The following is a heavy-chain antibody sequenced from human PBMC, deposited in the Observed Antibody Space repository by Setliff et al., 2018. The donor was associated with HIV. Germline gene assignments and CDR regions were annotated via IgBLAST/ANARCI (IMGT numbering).Heavy chain of an antibody. CDR2: ININTGNP. J-gene: IGHJ3*02. V-gene: IGHV7-4-1*02. D-gene: IGHD6-19*01. CDR1: GYSFSNYA. CDR3: ARDLEVAGPLNSAFNI. Sequence: ASVKVSCKASGYSFSNYAMNWVRQAPGQGLEWMGWININTGNPTYAQGFTGRFVFSVDTSVNTAYLQISSLKAEDTAIYYCARDLEVAGPLNSAFNIWGQGTMVTVSS.